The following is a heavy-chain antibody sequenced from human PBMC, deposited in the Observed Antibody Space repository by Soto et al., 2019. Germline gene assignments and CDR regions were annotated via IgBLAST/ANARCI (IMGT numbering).Heavy chain of an antibody. CDR3: ARRTGFAARLDSPAYYGLYV. D-gene: IGHD6-6*01. J-gene: IGHJ6*02. CDR1: GGSFYNYA. V-gene: IGHV1-69*06. Sequence: QVHLVQSGAEVKKPGSSVKVSCEASGGSFYNYAVTWVRQAPGPGLEWVGSIIPIFDKPNFAQKFQGRLTITADKSTSIYYMELSSLTSGDTAVDYCARRTGFAARLDSPAYYGLYVCGQGTKVIVSS. CDR2: IIPIFDKP.